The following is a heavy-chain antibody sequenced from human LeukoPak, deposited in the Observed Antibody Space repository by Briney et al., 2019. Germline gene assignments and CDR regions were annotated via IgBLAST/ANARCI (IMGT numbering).Heavy chain of an antibody. CDR3: ARPRGYSGSFYFDY. CDR2: VFAVDSDT. V-gene: IGHV5-51*01. Sequence: GESLKISCMGSGYSFTSYWIGGVRRMPGKGLEWVGIVFAVDSDTRYSPSFQGQVTISADKSNSAAFVQWSSLKASDTAMYYCARPRGYSGSFYFDYWGQGTLVTVSS. J-gene: IGHJ4*02. CDR1: GYSFTSYW. D-gene: IGHD4-23*01.